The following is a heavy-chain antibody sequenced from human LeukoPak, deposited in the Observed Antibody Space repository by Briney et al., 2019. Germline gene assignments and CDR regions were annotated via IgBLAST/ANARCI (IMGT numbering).Heavy chain of an antibody. CDR2: ISYDGSNK. CDR1: GFTVSSNY. CDR3: AKEVSDYVTYYYMDV. Sequence: GGSLRLSCAASGFTVSSNYMSWVRQAPGKGLEWVAVISYDGSNKYYADSAKGRFTISRDNSKNTLYLQMNNLTTEDTAVYYCAKEVSDYVTYYYMDVWGKGTTVTVSS. V-gene: IGHV3-30*18. J-gene: IGHJ6*03. D-gene: IGHD4-17*01.